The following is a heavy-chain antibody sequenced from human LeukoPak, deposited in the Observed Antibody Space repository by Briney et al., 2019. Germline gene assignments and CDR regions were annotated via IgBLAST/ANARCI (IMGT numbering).Heavy chain of an antibody. CDR3: AKVLEMATITVDAFDI. V-gene: IGHV3-23*01. Sequence: GGSLRPSCAASGFTFSSYAMSWVRQAPGKGLEWVSAISGSGGSTYYADSVKGRFTISRDNSKNTLYLQMNSLRAEDTAVYYCAKVLEMATITVDAFDIWGQGTMVTVSS. CDR1: GFTFSSYA. D-gene: IGHD5-24*01. CDR2: ISGSGGST. J-gene: IGHJ3*02.